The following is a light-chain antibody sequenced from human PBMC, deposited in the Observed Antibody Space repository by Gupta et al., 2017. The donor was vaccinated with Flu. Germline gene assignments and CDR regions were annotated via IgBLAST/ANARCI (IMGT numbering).Light chain of an antibody. CDR1: SSDVGRSNS. CDR3: SSYTSTNTFYV. V-gene: IGLV2-14*03. J-gene: IGLJ1*01. CDR2: DVT. Sequence: QSALTQPASVSGSPGQSITISCPGTSSDVGRSNSVSWFQQHPGKAPKLIIYDVTNRPSGVSSRFSGSKSGNTASLTISGLEAEDESDYFCSSYTSTNTFYVFGTGTKVTVL.